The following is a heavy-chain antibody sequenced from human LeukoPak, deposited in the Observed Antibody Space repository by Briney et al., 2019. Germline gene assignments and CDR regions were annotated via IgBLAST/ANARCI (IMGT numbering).Heavy chain of an antibody. CDR3: ARGRLWSGYSYWFDP. CDR2: INHSGST. D-gene: IGHD3-3*01. V-gene: IGHV4-34*01. CDR1: GGSFSGYY. Sequence: PSETLSLTCAVYGGSFSGYYWSWIRQPPGKGLEWIGEINHSGSTNYNPSLKSRVTISVDTSKNQFSLKLSSVTAADTAVYYCARGRLWSGYSYWFDPWGQGTLVTVSS. J-gene: IGHJ5*02.